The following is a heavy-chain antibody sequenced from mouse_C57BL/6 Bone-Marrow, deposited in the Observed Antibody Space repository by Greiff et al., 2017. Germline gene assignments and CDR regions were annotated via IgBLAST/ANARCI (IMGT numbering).Heavy chain of an antibody. CDR1: GYAFSSSW. CDR3: ARITTVVAPFDY. J-gene: IGHJ2*01. V-gene: IGHV1-82*01. Sequence: QVQLQQSGPELVKPGASVKISCKASGYAFSSSWMNWVKQRPGKGLEWIGRIYPGDGDTNYNGKFKGKATLTADKSSSTAYMQLSSLTSEDSAVYFCARITTVVAPFDYWGQGTPLTVSS. D-gene: IGHD1-1*01. CDR2: IYPGDGDT.